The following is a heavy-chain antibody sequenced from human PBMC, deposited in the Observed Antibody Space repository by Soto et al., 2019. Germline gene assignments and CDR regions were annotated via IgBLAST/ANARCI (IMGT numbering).Heavy chain of an antibody. CDR3: AINYYDSSAYLY. J-gene: IGHJ4*02. V-gene: IGHV1-46*01. CDR2: IDPSGNGT. CDR1: GHTLINYY. Sequence: QVQLVQSGAEVKKPGASVKVSCKASGHTLINYYMHWVRQAPGQGLDWLGKIDPSGNGTSYAERFQGRITLTSDTSTNTVYVELGSLRSEDTAIYYCAINYYDSSAYLYWGQGTLVTVSS. D-gene: IGHD3-22*01.